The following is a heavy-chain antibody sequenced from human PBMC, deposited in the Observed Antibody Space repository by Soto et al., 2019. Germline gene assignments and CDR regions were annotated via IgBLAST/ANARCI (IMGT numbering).Heavy chain of an antibody. CDR2: INHSGST. J-gene: IGHJ4*02. CDR3: ARGPPLDY. Sequence: PSETLSLTCAVYGGSFSGYYWSWIRQPPGKGLEWIGEINHSGSTNYNPSLKSRVTISVDTSKNQFSLKLSSVTAADTAVYYCARGPPLDYWGQGTLVTVS. V-gene: IGHV4-34*01. CDR1: GGSFSGYY.